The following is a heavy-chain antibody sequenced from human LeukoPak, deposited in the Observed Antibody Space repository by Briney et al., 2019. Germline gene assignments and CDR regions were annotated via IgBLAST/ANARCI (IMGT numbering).Heavy chain of an antibody. CDR2: ISSSSSTI. CDR1: GFTFSSYA. J-gene: IGHJ4*02. D-gene: IGHD3-22*01. CDR3: ARDRDVHYYDSSGYLY. V-gene: IGHV3-48*04. Sequence: PGGSLRLSCAASGFTFSSYAMNWVRQAPGKGLEWVSYISSSSSTIYYADSVKGRFTISRDNAKNSLYLQMNSLRAEDTAVYYCARDRDVHYYDSSGYLYWGQGTLVTVSS.